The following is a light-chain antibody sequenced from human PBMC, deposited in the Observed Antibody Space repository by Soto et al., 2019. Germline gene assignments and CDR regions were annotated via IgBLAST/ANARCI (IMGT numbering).Light chain of an antibody. V-gene: IGLV8-61*01. CDR3: ALYMSGGWV. CDR2: TTN. Sequence: QAVVTQEPSFSVSPGGTVTLTCGLSSGSVSTTYYPSWYQQAPGQAPRTLIYTTNARSSGVPGRFSGSILGNKAALTITGAQADDESDYLCALYMSGGWVFVGGTQLTVL. CDR1: SGSVSTTYY. J-gene: IGLJ2*01.